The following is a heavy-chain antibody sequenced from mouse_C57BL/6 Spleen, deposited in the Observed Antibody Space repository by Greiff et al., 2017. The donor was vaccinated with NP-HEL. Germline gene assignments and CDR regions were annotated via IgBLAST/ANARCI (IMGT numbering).Heavy chain of an antibody. V-gene: IGHV7-3*01. CDR1: GFTFTDYY. CDR2: IRNKANGYTT. Sequence: EVMLVESGGGLVQPGGSLSLSCAASGFTFTDYYMSWVRQPPGKALEWLGFIRNKANGYTTEYSASVKGRFTISRDNSPSILYLQMNALRAEDSATYYCARYMGYGSSYWYFDVWGTGTTVTVSS. CDR3: ARYMGYGSSYWYFDV. D-gene: IGHD1-1*01. J-gene: IGHJ1*03.